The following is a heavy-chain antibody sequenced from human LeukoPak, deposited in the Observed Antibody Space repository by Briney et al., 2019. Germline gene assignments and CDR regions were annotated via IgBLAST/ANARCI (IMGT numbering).Heavy chain of an antibody. V-gene: IGHV1-69*13. CDR3: ASTEVDFWSGPFDY. Sequence: GASVKVSCKASGGTFSSYAISWVRQAPGQELEWMGGIIPIFGTANYAQKFQGRVTITADESTSTAYMELSSLRSDDTAVYYCASTEVDFWSGPFDYWGQGTLVTVSS. J-gene: IGHJ4*02. CDR1: GGTFSSYA. D-gene: IGHD3-3*01. CDR2: IIPIFGTA.